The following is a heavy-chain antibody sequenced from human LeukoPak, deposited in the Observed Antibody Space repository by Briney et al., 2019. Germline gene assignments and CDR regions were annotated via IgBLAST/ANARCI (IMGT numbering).Heavy chain of an antibody. CDR1: GYSISNGYY. Sequence: SETLSLTFAVSGYSISNGYYWSWIRQPPGKGLEWIGEINHSGSTNYNPSLKSRVTISVDTSKNQFSLKLSSVTAADTAVYYCARGSIPGFDYWGQGTLVTVSS. CDR3: ARGSIPGFDY. V-gene: IGHV4-34*01. J-gene: IGHJ4*02. D-gene: IGHD1-14*01. CDR2: INHSGST.